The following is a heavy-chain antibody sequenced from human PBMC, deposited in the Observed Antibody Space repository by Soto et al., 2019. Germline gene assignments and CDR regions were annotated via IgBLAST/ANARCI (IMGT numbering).Heavy chain of an antibody. CDR1: GGTFSSYA. V-gene: IGHV1-69*01. CDR3: ARDRRGYSSSWLQQDY. CDR2: IIPIFGTA. D-gene: IGHD6-13*01. J-gene: IGHJ4*02. Sequence: QVQLVQSGAEVKKPGSSVKVSCKASGGTFSSYAISWVRQAPGQGLEWMGGIIPIFGTANYAQKFQGRVTITADEYTSTAYMELSSLRSEDTAVYYCARDRRGYSSSWLQQDYWGQGTLVTVSS.